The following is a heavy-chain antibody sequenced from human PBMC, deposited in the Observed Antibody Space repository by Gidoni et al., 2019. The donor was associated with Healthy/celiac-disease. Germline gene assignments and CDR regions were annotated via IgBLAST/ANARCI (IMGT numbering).Heavy chain of an antibody. Sequence: EVQLVESGGGLVKPGGSLRLSCAASGFTFSSYSMNWVRQAPGKGLEWVSSISSSSSYIYYADSVKGRFTISRDNAKNSLYLQMNSLRAEDTAVYYCARDPRAGVDHAFDIWGQGTMVTVSS. CDR2: ISSSSSYI. D-gene: IGHD3-10*01. V-gene: IGHV3-21*01. CDR1: GFTFSSYS. CDR3: ARDPRAGVDHAFDI. J-gene: IGHJ3*02.